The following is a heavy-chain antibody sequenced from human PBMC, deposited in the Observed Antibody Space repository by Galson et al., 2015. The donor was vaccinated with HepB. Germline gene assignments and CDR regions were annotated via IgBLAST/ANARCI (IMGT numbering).Heavy chain of an antibody. CDR2: ISSSGSTI. J-gene: IGHJ4*02. Sequence: SLRLSCAASGFTFSDYYVSWIRQAPGKGLEWVSYISSSGSTIYYADSVKGRFTISRDNAKNSLYLQMNSLRAEDTAVYYCARADYDFWSGYSDYWGQGTLVTVSS. V-gene: IGHV3-11*01. D-gene: IGHD3-3*01. CDR1: GFTFSDYY. CDR3: ARADYDFWSGYSDY.